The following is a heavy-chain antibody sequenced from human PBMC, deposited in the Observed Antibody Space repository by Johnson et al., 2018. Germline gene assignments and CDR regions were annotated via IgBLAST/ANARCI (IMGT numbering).Heavy chain of an antibody. V-gene: IGHV5-51*01. D-gene: IGHD3-22*01. CDR3: ARQERDSRSSYYFDY. CDR1: GYSFPNYW. CDR2: IYPDDSDT. J-gene: IGHJ4*02. Sequence: EVQLVESGAEVKKPGESLKISCDGSGYSFPNYWIAWVRQMPGKGLEWMGIIYPDDSDTRYSPSFQGQVTISADKSINTAYLQWTSLKASDTAIYYCARQERDSRSSYYFDYWGQGTLVTVSS.